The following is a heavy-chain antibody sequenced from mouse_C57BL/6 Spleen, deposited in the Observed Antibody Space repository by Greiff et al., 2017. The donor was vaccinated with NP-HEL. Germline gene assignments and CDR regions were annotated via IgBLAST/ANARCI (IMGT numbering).Heavy chain of an antibody. J-gene: IGHJ4*01. Sequence: VQLQQSGAELARPGASVKMSCKASGYTFTSYTMHWVKQRPGQGLEWIGYINPSSGYTKYNQKFKDKATLTADKSSSTAYMQQSSLTSEDSAVYYCARDPITTVVAGAMDYWGQGTSVTVSS. CDR2: INPSSGYT. CDR3: ARDPITTVVAGAMDY. D-gene: IGHD1-1*01. V-gene: IGHV1-4*01. CDR1: GYTFTSYT.